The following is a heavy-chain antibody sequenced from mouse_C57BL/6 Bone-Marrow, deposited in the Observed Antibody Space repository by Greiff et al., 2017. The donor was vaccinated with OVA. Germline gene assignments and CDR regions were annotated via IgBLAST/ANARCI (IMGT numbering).Heavy chain of an antibody. V-gene: IGHV5-6*01. D-gene: IGHD1-1*01. Sequence: EVQVVESGGDLVKPGGSLKLSCAASGFTFSSYGMSWVRQTPDKRLEWVATISSGGSYTYYPDSVKGRFTISRDNAKNTLYLQMSSVKSEDTAMYYCARHYYGSNYWGQGTTLTVSS. J-gene: IGHJ2*01. CDR1: GFTFSSYG. CDR2: ISSGGSYT. CDR3: ARHYYGSNY.